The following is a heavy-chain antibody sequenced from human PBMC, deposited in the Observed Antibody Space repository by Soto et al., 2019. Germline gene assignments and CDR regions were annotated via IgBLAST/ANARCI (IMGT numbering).Heavy chain of an antibody. CDR3: PKSGMIPFHY. D-gene: IGHD3-22*01. CDR1: GFTFSSYG. V-gene: IGHV3-30*18. J-gene: IGHJ4*02. Sequence: HPGGSLRRSCAASGFTFSSYGMHWVRQAPGKGLEWVAVISYDGSNKYYADSVKGRFTSSRDNSKNTLYLQMNSLRAEDTAVYSCPKSGMIPFHYWGQGTLVTVSS. CDR2: ISYDGSNK.